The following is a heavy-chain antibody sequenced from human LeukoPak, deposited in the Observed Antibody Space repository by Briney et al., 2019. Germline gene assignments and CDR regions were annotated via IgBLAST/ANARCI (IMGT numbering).Heavy chain of an antibody. D-gene: IGHD6-13*01. CDR2: INPNSGGT. Sequence: ASVKVSCKASGYTFTGYYMHWVRQAPGQGPEWMGWINPNSGGTNYAQKFQGRVTMTRDTSISTAYMELSSLRSEDTAVYYCARGGIAPYNWFDPWGQGTLVTVSS. J-gene: IGHJ5*02. CDR1: GYTFTGYY. V-gene: IGHV1-2*02. CDR3: ARGGIAPYNWFDP.